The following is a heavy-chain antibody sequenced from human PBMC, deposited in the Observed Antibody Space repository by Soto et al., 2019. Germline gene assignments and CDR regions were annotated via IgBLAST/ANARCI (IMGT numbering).Heavy chain of an antibody. CDR2: IYSSGSP. CDR1: GGSISTYF. Sequence: SETLSLTCTVSGGSISTYFCSWIRQPPGKGLEWIGQIYSSGSPNYNPSLKSRVTISIDTSKNHLSLRLSSVTAADTAVYYGARHLTGRVSCQDYWGPGSLVTFCS. D-gene: IGHD3-9*01. J-gene: IGHJ4*02. CDR3: ARHLTGRVSCQDY. V-gene: IGHV4-59*08.